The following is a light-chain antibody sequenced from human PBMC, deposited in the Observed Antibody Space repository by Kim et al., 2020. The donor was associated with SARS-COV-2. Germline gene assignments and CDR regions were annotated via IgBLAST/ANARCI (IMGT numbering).Light chain of an antibody. V-gene: IGKV1-9*01. Sequence: IQLTQSPSSQSASVGDRVTITCRASHDINIYLAWYQQKPGKAPNLLIYAASTLQSGVPSRFSGSGSGTEFTLTITSLQPEDFAIYYCQQLNSRPLTFGGGTKVDIK. CDR3: QQLNSRPLT. J-gene: IGKJ4*01. CDR2: AAS. CDR1: HDINIY.